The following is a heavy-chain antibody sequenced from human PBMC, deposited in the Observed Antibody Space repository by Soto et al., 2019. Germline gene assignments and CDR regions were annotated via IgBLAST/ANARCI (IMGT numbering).Heavy chain of an antibody. CDR2: IYRVGST. CDR3: ARGVGGYEHLWYFDY. J-gene: IGHJ4*02. Sequence: EVQLVESGGGLIQPGGSLRLSCAASGFTVSSNYMSWVRQAPGKGLEWVSVIYRVGSTYYADSVKGRFTISRDNYNNSLYLQMNSLRVEDTAVYYCARGVGGYEHLWYFDYWGQGTLVSVSS. D-gene: IGHD5-12*01. V-gene: IGHV3-53*01. CDR1: GFTVSSNY.